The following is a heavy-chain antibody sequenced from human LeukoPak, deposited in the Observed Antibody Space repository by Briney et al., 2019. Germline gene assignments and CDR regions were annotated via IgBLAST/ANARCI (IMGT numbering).Heavy chain of an antibody. D-gene: IGHD2-15*01. CDR1: GFTFSSYA. CDR2: ISGSGGST. V-gene: IGHV3-23*01. J-gene: IGHJ3*02. CDR3: ANSIVAVVAATNTGDAFDI. Sequence: PGGSLRLSCAASGFTFSSYAMSWVRQAPGKGLEWVSAISGSGGSTYYADSVKGRFTISRDNSKNTLYLQMNSLRAEDTAVYYCANSIVAVVAATNTGDAFDIWGQGTMVTVSS.